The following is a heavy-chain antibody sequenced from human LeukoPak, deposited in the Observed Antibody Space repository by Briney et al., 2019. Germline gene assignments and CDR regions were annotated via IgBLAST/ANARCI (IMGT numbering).Heavy chain of an antibody. CDR2: ISYDGSNK. CDR3: AKIGDSGSYPENYYYYGMDV. J-gene: IGHJ6*02. CDR1: GFTFSSYG. D-gene: IGHD1-26*01. Sequence: QPGRSLRLSCAASGFTFSSYGMHWVRQAPGKGLEWVAVISYDGSNKYYADSVKGRFTISRDSSKNTLYLQMNSLRAEDTAVYYCAKIGDSGSYPENYYYYGMDVWGQGTTVTVSS. V-gene: IGHV3-30*18.